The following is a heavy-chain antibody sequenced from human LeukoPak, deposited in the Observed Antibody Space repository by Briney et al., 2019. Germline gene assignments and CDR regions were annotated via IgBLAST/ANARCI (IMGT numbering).Heavy chain of an antibody. J-gene: IGHJ3*02. V-gene: IGHV3-23*01. CDR3: ARGLSGGSCYSAVCDAFDI. CDR2: ISGSGGST. Sequence: GGSLRLSCAASGFTFSSYAMSWVRQAPGKGLEWVSAISGSGGSTYYADSVKGRFTISRDNSKNTLYLQMNSLRAEDTAVYYCARGLSGGSCYSAVCDAFDIWGQGTMVTVSS. CDR1: GFTFSSYA. D-gene: IGHD2-15*01.